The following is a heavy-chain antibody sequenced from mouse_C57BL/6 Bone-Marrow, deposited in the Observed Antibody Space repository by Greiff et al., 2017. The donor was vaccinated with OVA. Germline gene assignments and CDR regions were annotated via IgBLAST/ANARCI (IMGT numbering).Heavy chain of an antibody. CDR2: IDPSDSYT. V-gene: IGHV1-50*01. CDR1: GYTFTSYW. J-gene: IGHJ3*01. CDR3: AREGYYFGSSGAY. Sequence: QVQLQQPGAELVKPGASVKLSCKASGYTFTSYWMQWVKQRPGQGLECIGEIDPSDSYTNYNQKFKGKATLTVDTSSSTAYMQLSSLTSEDSAVDYCAREGYYFGSSGAYWGQGTLVTVSA. D-gene: IGHD1-1*01.